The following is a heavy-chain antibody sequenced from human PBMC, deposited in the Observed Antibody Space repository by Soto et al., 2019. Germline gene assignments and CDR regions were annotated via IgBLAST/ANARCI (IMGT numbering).Heavy chain of an antibody. J-gene: IGHJ4*02. CDR2: ISYNGSNK. CDR1: GFTFSSYA. V-gene: IGHV3-30-3*01. Sequence: QVQLVESGGGVVQPGRSLRLSCAASGFTFSSYAMHWVRQAPGKGLEWVAVISYNGSNKYYADSVKGRFTISRDNSKNTLYLQMNSLRAEDTAVYYCARDQDTAPWDFDYWGQGTLVTVSS. D-gene: IGHD5-18*01. CDR3: ARDQDTAPWDFDY.